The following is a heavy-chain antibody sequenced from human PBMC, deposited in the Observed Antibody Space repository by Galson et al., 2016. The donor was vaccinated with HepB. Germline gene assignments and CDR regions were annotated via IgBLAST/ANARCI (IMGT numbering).Heavy chain of an antibody. D-gene: IGHD3-3*02. J-gene: IGHJ6*02. CDR2: IYPADSNT. Sequence: QSGAEVKKPGESLKISCKGSGYSFTSYWIGWVRQMPGKGLEWMGIIYPADSNTRYSPSFEGQVTISADKSISTAYLQWSSLKASDTAMYYCARIIASKYYYYYYGLDVWGQGTTVTVSS. CDR3: ARIIASKYYYYYYGLDV. CDR1: GYSFTSYW. V-gene: IGHV5-51*01.